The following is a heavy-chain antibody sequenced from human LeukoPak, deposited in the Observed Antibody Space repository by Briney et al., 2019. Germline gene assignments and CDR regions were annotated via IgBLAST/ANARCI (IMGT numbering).Heavy chain of an antibody. CDR1: GYTLTELS. Sequence: GASVKVSCKVSGYTLTELSMHWVRQAPGKGLEWIGGFDPEDGETIYAQKFQGRVTMTEDTSTDTAYMELSSLRSEDTAVYYCATIGHSGSYYIYFDYWGQGTLVTVSS. D-gene: IGHD1-26*01. CDR3: ATIGHSGSYYIYFDY. V-gene: IGHV1-24*01. J-gene: IGHJ4*02. CDR2: FDPEDGET.